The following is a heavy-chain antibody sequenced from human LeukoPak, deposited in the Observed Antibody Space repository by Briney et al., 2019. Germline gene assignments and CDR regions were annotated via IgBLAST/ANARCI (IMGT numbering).Heavy chain of an antibody. J-gene: IGHJ4*02. Sequence: GSLRLSCAASGFTFSSYGMHWVRQAPGKGLEWVAVISYDGSNKYYADSVKGRFTISRDNSKNTLYLQMNSLRAEDTAVYCCAKDTLLPGDSSGWYYFDYWGQGTLVTVSS. V-gene: IGHV3-30*18. CDR2: ISYDGSNK. D-gene: IGHD6-19*01. CDR1: GFTFSSYG. CDR3: AKDTLLPGDSSGWYYFDY.